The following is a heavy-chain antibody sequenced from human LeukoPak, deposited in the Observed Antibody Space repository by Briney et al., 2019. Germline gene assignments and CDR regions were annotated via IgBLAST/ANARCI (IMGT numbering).Heavy chain of an antibody. J-gene: IGHJ5*02. V-gene: IGHV3-23*01. CDR1: GFTFSSYA. CDR2: ISGSGGST. Sequence: GGSLRLSCAASGFTFSSYAMSWVRQAPGKGLEWVSAISGSGGSTYYADSVKGRFTISRDNSKNTLYLQMNSLRAEDTAVYYCAKDGMDIVVVPAANWFDPWGQGTLVTVSS. CDR3: AKDGMDIVVVPAANWFDP. D-gene: IGHD2-2*03.